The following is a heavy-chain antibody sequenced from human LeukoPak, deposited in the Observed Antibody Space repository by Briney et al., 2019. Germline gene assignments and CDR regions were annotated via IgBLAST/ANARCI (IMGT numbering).Heavy chain of an antibody. CDR1: GFTFSSYG. D-gene: IGHD3-10*01. CDR2: ISYDGSNK. V-gene: IGHV3-30*18. CDR3: AKEAGSGSYYVSYYYYGMDV. J-gene: IGHJ6*02. Sequence: PGRSLRLSCAASGFTFSSYGMHWVRQAPGKGLEWVAVISYDGSNKYYADSVKGRFTISRDNSKNTLYLQMNSLRAEDTAVYYCAKEAGSGSYYVSYYYYGMDVWGQGTTVTVSS.